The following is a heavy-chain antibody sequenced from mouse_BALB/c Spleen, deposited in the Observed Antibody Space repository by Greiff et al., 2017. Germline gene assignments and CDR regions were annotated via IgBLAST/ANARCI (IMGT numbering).Heavy chain of an antibody. J-gene: IGHJ3*01. CDR3: TRDQVHYYGYWFAY. CDR1: GFTFSSYT. V-gene: IGHV5-6-4*01. Sequence: EVHLVESGGGLVKPGGSLKLSCAASGFTFSSYTMSWVRQTPEKRLEWVATISSGGSYTYYPDSVKGRFTISRDNAKNTLYLQMSSLKSEDTAMYYCTRDQVHYYGYWFAYWGQGTLVTVSA. CDR2: ISSGGSYT. D-gene: IGHD1-2*01.